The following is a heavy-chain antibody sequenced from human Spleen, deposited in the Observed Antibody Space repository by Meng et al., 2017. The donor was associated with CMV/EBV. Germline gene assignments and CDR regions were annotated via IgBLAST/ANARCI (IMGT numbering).Heavy chain of an antibody. CDR2: IYSGGSAT. Sequence: GESLKISCTSTAFRLSEFWMSWVRQAPGKGLEWVSVIYSGGSATYHADSVRGRFNISRDNSNNMVYLHMNSLRADDTARYYCARLGSYTYYYYGMDVWGQGTTVTVSS. J-gene: IGHJ6*02. CDR1: AFRLSEFW. D-gene: IGHD2-15*01. CDR3: ARLGSYTYYYYGMDV. V-gene: IGHV3-23*03.